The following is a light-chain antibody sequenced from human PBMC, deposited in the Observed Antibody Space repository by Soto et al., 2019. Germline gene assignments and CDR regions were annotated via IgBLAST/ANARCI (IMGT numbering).Light chain of an antibody. V-gene: IGKV1-12*01. J-gene: IGKJ3*01. CDR2: AAS. Sequence: DIQMTQSPSSVSASVGDRVTITCRASQDISSWLAWYQQKPGKAPKLLIYAASSLQGGVPSRFSGSGSGTDFTLAISSLQSEDFAVYYCQQYNNRPPFTFGPGTKVDIK. CDR3: QQYNNRPPFT. CDR1: QDISSW.